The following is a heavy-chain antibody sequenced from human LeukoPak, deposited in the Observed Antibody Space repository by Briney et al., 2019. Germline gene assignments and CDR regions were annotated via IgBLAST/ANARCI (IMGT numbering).Heavy chain of an antibody. D-gene: IGHD3-9*01. V-gene: IGHV3-11*01. Sequence: GGSLRLSCAASGYTFSDYYMGWIRQAPGKGLEWVSYISSSGSTIYYADSVKGRSTISRDNAKNSLYLQMNSLRAEDTAVYYCARDNTIFCLDPWGQGTLVTVSS. CDR1: GYTFSDYY. CDR3: ARDNTIFCLDP. J-gene: IGHJ5*02. CDR2: ISSSGSTI.